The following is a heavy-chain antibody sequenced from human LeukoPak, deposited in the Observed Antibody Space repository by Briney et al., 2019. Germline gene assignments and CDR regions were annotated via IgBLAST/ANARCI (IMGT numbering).Heavy chain of an antibody. V-gene: IGHV3-30*02. D-gene: IGHD1-26*01. CDR2: IRYDGSNK. Sequence: GGSLRLSCAASGFTFSSYVMHWVRQATGKGLEWVAFIRYDGSNKYYADSVKGRFTISRDNSKNTLYLQMNSLRAEDTAVYYCAKGRYSGSYYFDYWGQGTLVTVSS. CDR1: GFTFSSYV. J-gene: IGHJ4*02. CDR3: AKGRYSGSYYFDY.